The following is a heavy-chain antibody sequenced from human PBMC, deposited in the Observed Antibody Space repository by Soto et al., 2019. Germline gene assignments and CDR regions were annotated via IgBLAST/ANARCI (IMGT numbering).Heavy chain of an antibody. CDR3: FSVATYAGEFTPTLDRCGPVALVPDS. CDR2: IYYTGNT. J-gene: IGHJ5*01. D-gene: IGHD3-10*01. Sequence: SDTLSLTCTVSGGSPRRSYHYGGWIRQSPGKGLEWIGSIYYTGNTYYNPSLKSRVSISVDMATNEISLRLRADSVADTAVYYCFSVATYAGEFTPTLDRCGPVALVPDS. CDR1: GGSPRRSYHY. V-gene: IGHV4-39*01.